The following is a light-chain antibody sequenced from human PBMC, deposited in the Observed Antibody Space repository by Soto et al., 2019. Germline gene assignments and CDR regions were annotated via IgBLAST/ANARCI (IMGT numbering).Light chain of an antibody. J-gene: IGKJ1*01. V-gene: IGKV3-20*01. CDR2: GAS. CDR3: QQYGSSPPWT. CDR1: QSVSSSY. Sequence: EIVLTQSPGTLSLSPGERATLSCRASQSVSSSYLAWYQQKPGQAPRLLIYGASSRATGIPDRFSGSGSGADVSLTISRREPEDVAVYYCQQYGSSPPWTFGQGTKVEIK.